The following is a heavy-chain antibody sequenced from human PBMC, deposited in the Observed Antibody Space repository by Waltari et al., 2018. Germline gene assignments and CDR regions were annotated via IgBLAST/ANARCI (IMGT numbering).Heavy chain of an antibody. J-gene: IGHJ4*02. CDR3: ARGYCSSTSCYAFDY. CDR1: GFTFSSYS. D-gene: IGHD2-2*01. CDR2: ISSSSSYI. Sequence: EVQLVESGGGLVKPGGSLRLSCAASGFTFSSYSMNWVRQAPGKGLEWVSSISSSSSYIYYADSVKGRFTISRDNAKNSLYLQMKSLRAEDTAVYYCARGYCSSTSCYAFDYWGQGTLVTVSS. V-gene: IGHV3-21*01.